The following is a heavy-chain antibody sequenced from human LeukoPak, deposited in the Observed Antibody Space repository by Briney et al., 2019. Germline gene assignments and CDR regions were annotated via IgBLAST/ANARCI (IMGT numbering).Heavy chain of an antibody. CDR1: GFTFSNYW. Sequence: GGSLRLSCAVSGFTFSNYWMNWVRQAPGMGLEWVANIKPDGGEEHYVDFVKGRFTISRDNAKSSLFLQMNSLRAEDTAVYYCATYSSLNRREFQYWGQGTLLTVSS. D-gene: IGHD3-22*01. J-gene: IGHJ1*01. CDR3: ATYSSLNRREFQY. CDR2: IKPDGGEE. V-gene: IGHV3-7*01.